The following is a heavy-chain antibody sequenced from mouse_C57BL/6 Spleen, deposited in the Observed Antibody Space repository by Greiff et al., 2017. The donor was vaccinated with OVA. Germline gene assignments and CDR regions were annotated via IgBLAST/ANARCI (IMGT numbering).Heavy chain of an antibody. J-gene: IGHJ2*01. CDR3: TRFYYGSSYEFDY. V-gene: IGHV1-15*01. CDR2: IDPETGGT. D-gene: IGHD1-1*01. CDR1: GYTFTDYE. Sequence: QVQLKQSGAELVRPGASVTLSCKASGYTFTDYEMHWVKQTPVHGLEWIGAIDPETGGTAYNQKFKGKAILTADKSSSTAYMELRSLTSEDSAVYYCTRFYYGSSYEFDYWGQGTTLTVSS.